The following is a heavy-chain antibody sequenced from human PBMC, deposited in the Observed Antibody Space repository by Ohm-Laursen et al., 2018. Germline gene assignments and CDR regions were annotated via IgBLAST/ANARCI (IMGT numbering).Heavy chain of an antibody. Sequence: ASVKVSCKSSGFTFTSSAMQWVRQARGQRLEWIGWIVVGSGNTNYAQKFQERVTITRDMSTSTAYMELSSLRSEDTAVYYCAAFYCSGGSCARGPDAFDIWGQGTMVTVSS. J-gene: IGHJ3*02. CDR2: IVVGSGNT. V-gene: IGHV1-58*02. CDR3: AAFYCSGGSCARGPDAFDI. D-gene: IGHD2-15*01. CDR1: GFTFTSSA.